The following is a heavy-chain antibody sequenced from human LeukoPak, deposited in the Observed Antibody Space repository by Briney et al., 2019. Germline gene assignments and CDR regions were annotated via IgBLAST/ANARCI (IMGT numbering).Heavy chain of an antibody. CDR3: ARVRYCSSTSCLPNWFDP. D-gene: IGHD2-2*01. Sequence: GASVKVSCKASGYTFTSYGISWVRQAPGQGLEWMGWINPNSGGTNYAQKFQGRVTMTRDTSISTAYMELSRLRSDDTAVYYCARVRYCSSTSCLPNWFDPWGQGTLVTVSS. CDR2: INPNSGGT. V-gene: IGHV1-2*02. J-gene: IGHJ5*02. CDR1: GYTFTSYG.